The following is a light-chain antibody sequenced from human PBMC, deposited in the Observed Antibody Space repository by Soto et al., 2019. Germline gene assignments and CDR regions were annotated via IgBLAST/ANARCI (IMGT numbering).Light chain of an antibody. CDR1: QSISTW. Sequence: DIQMTQSPSTLPASVGDSVTITCRADQSISTWLAWYQQKPGKAPNLLIYKASRLETGVPSRFSGSGSGTEFTLTISSLQPDDFATYYCQQYTSFPYSFGQGTKVDIK. CDR2: KAS. V-gene: IGKV1-5*03. J-gene: IGKJ2*03. CDR3: QQYTSFPYS.